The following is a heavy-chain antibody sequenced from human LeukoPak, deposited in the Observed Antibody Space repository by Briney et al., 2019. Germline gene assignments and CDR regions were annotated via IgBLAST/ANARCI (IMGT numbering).Heavy chain of an antibody. D-gene: IGHD2-8*02. CDR1: GGSISDRRYY. V-gene: IGHV4-39*01. CDR3: ASLLDGGVAHWLDP. J-gene: IGHJ5*02. CDR2: VYYNGNT. Sequence: SETLSLTCTVSGGSISDRRYYWGWIRQSPGKGLEWIGNVYYNGNTYYHPSLKSRVTISVDTSKNQFSLILSSVTAADTAVYYCASLLDGGVAHWLDPWGQGTLVTVSP.